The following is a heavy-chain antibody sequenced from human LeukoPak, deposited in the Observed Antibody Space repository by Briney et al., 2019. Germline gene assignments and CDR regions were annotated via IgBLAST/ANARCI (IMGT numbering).Heavy chain of an antibody. Sequence: PSETLSLTCTVSGGSISSYYWSWIRQPPGKGLEWIGYIYYSGSTNYNPSLKSRVTISVDTSKNQFSLKLSSVTAADSAVYFCARGGRHCSGGSCYPFWYFDLWGRGTLVTVSS. V-gene: IGHV4-59*01. CDR1: GGSISSYY. CDR3: ARGGRHCSGGSCYPFWYFDL. J-gene: IGHJ2*01. D-gene: IGHD2-15*01. CDR2: IYYSGST.